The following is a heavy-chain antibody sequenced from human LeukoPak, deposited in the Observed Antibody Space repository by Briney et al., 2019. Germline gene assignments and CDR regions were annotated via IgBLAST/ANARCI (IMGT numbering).Heavy chain of an antibody. CDR2: VYYSGST. J-gene: IGHJ6*03. D-gene: IGHD2-15*01. CDR3: ARVSGQYCSGGSCYYYYMDV. CDR1: GGSISSSDYY. Sequence: SETLSLTCTVSGGSISSSDYYWGWIRQPPGKGLEWIGTVYYSGSTYYNPSLKSRVTMSVDTSKNQFSLKLSSVTAADTAVYYCARVSGQYCSGGSCYYYYMDVWGKGTTVTISS. V-gene: IGHV4-39*07.